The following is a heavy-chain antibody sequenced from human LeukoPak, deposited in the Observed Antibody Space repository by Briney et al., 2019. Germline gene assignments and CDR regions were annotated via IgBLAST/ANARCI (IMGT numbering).Heavy chain of an antibody. D-gene: IGHD3-22*01. CDR2: IYPGDSDT. CDR3: ARDSYYYDSSGYDHAFDI. V-gene: IGHV5-51*01. Sequence: GESLKISCKGSGYSFTSYWIGWVRQMPGKGLEWMGIIYPGDSDTRYGPSFQGQVTISADKSISTAYLQWSSLKASDTAMYYCARDSYYYDSSGYDHAFDIWGQGTMVTVSS. J-gene: IGHJ3*02. CDR1: GYSFTSYW.